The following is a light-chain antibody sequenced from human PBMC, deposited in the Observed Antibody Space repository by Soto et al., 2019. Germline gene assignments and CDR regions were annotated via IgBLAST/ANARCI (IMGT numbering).Light chain of an antibody. Sequence: EIVLTQTPGTLSLSPVERATLSFRASQTIDSSYLAWLRQKPGQAPRLLIYAASSRPTGIPDRFSGSGSGTDFTLTISRLEPEDFAVYYCQYYVTSPTFGGGTKVDIK. CDR1: QTIDSSY. V-gene: IGKV3-20*01. CDR2: AAS. CDR3: QYYVTSPT. J-gene: IGKJ4*01.